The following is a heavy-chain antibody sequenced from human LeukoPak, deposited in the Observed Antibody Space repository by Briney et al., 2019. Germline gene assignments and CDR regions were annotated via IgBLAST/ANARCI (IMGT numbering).Heavy chain of an antibody. J-gene: IGHJ3*02. V-gene: IGHV4-61*02. CDR1: GGSISSGSYY. D-gene: IGHD6-25*01. CDR2: IYTSGST. CDR3: ARDKYSSVYRDGDAFDI. Sequence: SETLSLTCTVSGGSISSGSYYWSWIRQPAGKGLEWIGRIYTSGSTNYNPSLKSRVTISVDTSKNQFSLKLSSVTAADTAVYYCARDKYSSVYRDGDAFDIWGQGTMVTVSS.